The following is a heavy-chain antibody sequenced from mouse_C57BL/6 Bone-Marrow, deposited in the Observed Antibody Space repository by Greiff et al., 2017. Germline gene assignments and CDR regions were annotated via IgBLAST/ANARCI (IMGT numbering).Heavy chain of an antibody. CDR1: GYTFTDYY. CDR2: INPNNGGT. V-gene: IGHV1-26*01. J-gene: IGHJ4*01. Sequence: VQLQQSGPELVKPGASVKISCKASGYTFTDYYMNWVKQSHGKSLEWIGDINPNNGGTSYNQKFKGKATLTVDKSSSTAYMELRSLTSEDSAVYYCARREPYAIDYWGQGTSVTVSS. CDR3: ARREPYAIDY.